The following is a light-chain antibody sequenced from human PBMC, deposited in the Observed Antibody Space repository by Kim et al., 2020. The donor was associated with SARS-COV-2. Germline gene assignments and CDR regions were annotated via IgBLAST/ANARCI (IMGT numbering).Light chain of an antibody. CDR2: DVS. CDR3: SSYTSSSTLV. Sequence: GQSITISCTGTSSDVGGYNYVSWYQQHPGKAPKLMIYDVSKRPSGVSSRFSGSKSANTASLAISGLQAEDEADYYCSSYTSSSTLVFGGGTKLTVL. V-gene: IGLV2-14*04. CDR1: SSDVGGYNY. J-gene: IGLJ3*02.